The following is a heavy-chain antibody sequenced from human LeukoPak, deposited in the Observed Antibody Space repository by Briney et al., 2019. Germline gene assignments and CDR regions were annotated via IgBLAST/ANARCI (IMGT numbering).Heavy chain of an antibody. D-gene: IGHD6-13*01. CDR2: IKQDGSEK. V-gene: IGHV3-7*03. CDR1: GFTFSSYW. J-gene: IGHJ4*02. Sequence: GGSLRLSCAASGFTFSSYWMSWVRQAPGKGLEWVANIKQDGSEKYYVDSVKGRFTISRDNAKNSLYLQMNSLRAEDTAVYYCARGSSSWQITLRFDYWGQGTLVTVPS. CDR3: ARGSSSWQITLRFDY.